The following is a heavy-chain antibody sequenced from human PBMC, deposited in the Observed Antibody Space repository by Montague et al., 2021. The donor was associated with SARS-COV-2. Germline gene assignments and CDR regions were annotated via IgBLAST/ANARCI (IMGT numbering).Heavy chain of an antibody. Sequence: SLSLSCSASGFTFSSYAMHWVRQAPGKGLEWVAVISYDGSNKYYADSVKGRFTISRDNSKNTLYLQMNGLRAEDTAVYYCARVLDYYGSGSYPLYYYYGMDVWGQGTTVTVSS. V-gene: IGHV3-30*04. CDR3: ARVLDYYGSGSYPLYYYYGMDV. CDR1: GFTFSSYA. D-gene: IGHD3-10*01. CDR2: ISYDGSNK. J-gene: IGHJ6*02.